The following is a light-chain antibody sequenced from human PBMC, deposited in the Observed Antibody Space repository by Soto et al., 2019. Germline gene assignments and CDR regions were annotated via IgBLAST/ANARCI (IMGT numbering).Light chain of an antibody. CDR1: SSDIGPYNY. V-gene: IGLV2-14*01. CDR2: EVT. CDR3: SSYSSSATPYV. Sequence: QSALTQPASVSGSPGQSITISCIGTSSDIGPYNYVSWYQQHPDKAPKLILYEVTNRPSGASDHFSGSKSGNAAFLTISGLQAEDEADYYCSSYSSSATPYVFGTGTKVTVL. J-gene: IGLJ1*01.